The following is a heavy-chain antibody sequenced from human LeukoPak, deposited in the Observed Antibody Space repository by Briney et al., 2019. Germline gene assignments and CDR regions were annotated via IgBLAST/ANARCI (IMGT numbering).Heavy chain of an antibody. J-gene: IGHJ5*02. Sequence: RASVKVSCKASGYTFTSYAIHWVRQAPGQRLEWMGWINGGNGKTKYSQKFQGRVTITRDTSASTAYMELSSLTSEDTAVYYCARVTTVTNWFDPWGQGTLVTDSS. D-gene: IGHD4-11*01. CDR1: GYTFTSYA. CDR2: INGGNGKT. CDR3: ARVTTVTNWFDP. V-gene: IGHV1-3*01.